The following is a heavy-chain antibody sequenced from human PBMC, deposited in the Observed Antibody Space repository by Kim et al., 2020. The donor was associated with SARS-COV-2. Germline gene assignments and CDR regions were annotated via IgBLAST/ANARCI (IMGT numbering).Heavy chain of an antibody. D-gene: IGHD1-26*01. Sequence: SRVTISVDTSKNQFSLKLSSVTAADTAVYYCAREIRLAPGSLRARWFDPWGQGTLVTVSS. J-gene: IGHJ5*02. CDR3: AREIRLAPGSLRARWFDP. V-gene: IGHV4-39*07.